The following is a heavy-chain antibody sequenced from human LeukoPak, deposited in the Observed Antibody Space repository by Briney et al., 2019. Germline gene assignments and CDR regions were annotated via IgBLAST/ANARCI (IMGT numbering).Heavy chain of an antibody. CDR2: ISSSSSII. CDR3: ARDHYGGYDFDY. D-gene: IGHD5-12*01. Sequence: GGSLRLSCAASGFTFSNAWMSWVRQAPGKGLEWVSYISSSSSIIYYADSVKGRFTISRDNAKNSLYLQMNSLRDEDTAVYYCARDHYGGYDFDYWGQGTLVTVSS. CDR1: GFTFSNAW. J-gene: IGHJ4*02. V-gene: IGHV3-48*02.